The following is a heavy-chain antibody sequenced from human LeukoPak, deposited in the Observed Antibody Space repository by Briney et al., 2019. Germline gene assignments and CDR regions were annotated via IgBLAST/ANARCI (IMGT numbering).Heavy chain of an antibody. J-gene: IGHJ4*02. CDR2: IRSKAYGGTT. D-gene: IGHD1-26*01. CDR1: GFTFSNAW. CDR3: TRGRRATHDY. Sequence: SGGSLRPSCAASGFTFSNAWMSWVRQAPGKGLEWVGFIRSKAYGGTTEYAASVKGRFTISRDDSKSIAYLQMNSLKTEDTAVYYCTRGRRATHDYWGQGTLVTVSS. V-gene: IGHV3-49*04.